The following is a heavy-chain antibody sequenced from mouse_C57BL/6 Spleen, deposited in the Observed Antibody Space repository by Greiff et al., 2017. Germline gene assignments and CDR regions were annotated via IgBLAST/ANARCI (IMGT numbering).Heavy chain of an antibody. Sequence: EVKLVESGGGLVQPGESLKLSCESNEYDFPSHDMSWVRKTPEKRLELVAAINSDGGSTYYPDTMESRFIISRDHTKKPLYLQMSRLRSEDTALYYCARGGYETWFAYWGQGTLVTVSA. CDR2: INSDGGST. D-gene: IGHD3-1*01. J-gene: IGHJ3*01. CDR1: EYDFPSHD. V-gene: IGHV5-2*01. CDR3: ARGGYETWFAY.